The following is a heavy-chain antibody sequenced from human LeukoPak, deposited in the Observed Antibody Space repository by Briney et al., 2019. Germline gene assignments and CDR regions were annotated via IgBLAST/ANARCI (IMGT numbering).Heavy chain of an antibody. J-gene: IGHJ4*02. CDR3: ARDRHDSSGYTDY. D-gene: IGHD3-22*01. CDR2: IYHSGNT. CDR1: GGSISSGGYY. Sequence: PSQTLSLTCTVSGGSISSGGYYWSWIRQPPGKGLEWIGYIYHSGNTYYNPSLKSRVTISVDRSKNQFSLKLSSVTAADTAVYYCARDRHDSSGYTDYWGQGTLVTVSS. V-gene: IGHV4-30-2*01.